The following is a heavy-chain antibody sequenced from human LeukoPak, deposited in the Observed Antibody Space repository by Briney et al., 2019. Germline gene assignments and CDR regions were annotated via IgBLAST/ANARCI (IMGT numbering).Heavy chain of an antibody. Sequence: GGSLRLSCAASGFTFSNYGMNWVRQAPGKGLEWLSYISSSGSTINYADSVKGRVTITRDNAKNSLYLQMNSLRAEDTAIYYCAREYSSTWYAGRGLFDYWDQGTLVTVSS. CDR3: AREYSSTWYAGRGLFDY. V-gene: IGHV3-48*03. J-gene: IGHJ4*02. CDR2: ISSSGSTI. CDR1: GFTFSNYG. D-gene: IGHD6-13*01.